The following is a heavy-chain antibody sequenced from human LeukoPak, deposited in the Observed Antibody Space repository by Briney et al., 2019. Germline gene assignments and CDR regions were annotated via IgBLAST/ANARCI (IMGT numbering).Heavy chain of an antibody. J-gene: IGHJ4*02. Sequence: SETLSLTCTVSGGSISSGDYYWSWIRQPPGKGLEWIGYIYYSGSTYYNPSLKSRVTISVDTSKNQFSLKLSSVTAADTAVYYCARGSAVGSGDDYWGQGTLVTVSP. CDR2: IYYSGST. CDR1: GGSISSGDYY. D-gene: IGHD2-2*01. CDR3: ARGSAVGSGDDY. V-gene: IGHV4-30-4*08.